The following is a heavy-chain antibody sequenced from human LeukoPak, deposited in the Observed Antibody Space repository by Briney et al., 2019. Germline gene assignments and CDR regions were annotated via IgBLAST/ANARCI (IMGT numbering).Heavy chain of an antibody. Sequence: PGGSLRLSCAASGFTFSSYWMSWVRQAPGKGLEWVANIKEDGSDKYYVDSVKGRFTISRDNAQNSVYLQMNSLRAEDTAVYYCGREEFHSADFRGQGTLVTVSS. CDR3: GREEFHSADF. D-gene: IGHD3-10*01. CDR1: GFTFSSYW. V-gene: IGHV3-7*01. J-gene: IGHJ4*02. CDR2: IKEDGSDK.